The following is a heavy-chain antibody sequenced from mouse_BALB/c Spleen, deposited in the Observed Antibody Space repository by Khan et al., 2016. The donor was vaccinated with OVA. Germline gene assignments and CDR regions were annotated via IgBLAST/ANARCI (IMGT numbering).Heavy chain of an antibody. CDR1: GFTFSTYG. V-gene: IGHV5-6*01. Sequence: EMELVESGGDLVKPGGSLKLSCAASGFTFSTYGMSWVRQTPDKRLEWVATISSGGTYTYYPDSVKGRFTISRDNAKNTLYLQMSSLRSEDTAMYYCARHWVGVMDYWGQGTSVTVSS. D-gene: IGHD1-1*01. CDR3: ARHWVGVMDY. J-gene: IGHJ4*01. CDR2: ISSGGTYT.